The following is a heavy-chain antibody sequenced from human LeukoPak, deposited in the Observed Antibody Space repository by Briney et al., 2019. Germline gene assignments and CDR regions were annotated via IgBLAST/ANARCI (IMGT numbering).Heavy chain of an antibody. CDR3: ARASGYYDSSGYHINYFDY. D-gene: IGHD3-22*01. Sequence: SGALSLTCTVSGGSISSSSYYWGWIRQPPGKGLEWIGSIYYSGSTYYNPSLKSRVTISVDTSKNQFSLKLSSVTAADTAVYYCARASGYYDSSGYHINYFDYWGQGTLVTVSS. CDR1: GGSISSSSYY. CDR2: IYYSGST. V-gene: IGHV4-39*01. J-gene: IGHJ4*02.